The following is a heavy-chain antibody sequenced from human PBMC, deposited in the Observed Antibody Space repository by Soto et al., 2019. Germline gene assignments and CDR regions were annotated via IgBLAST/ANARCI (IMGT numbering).Heavy chain of an antibody. Sequence: QVQLVQSGAEVKKPGSSVKVSCKASGGTFGSYAISWVRQAPGQGLEWMGGIIPIFGTANYAQKFQGRVTITADESTITAYMELSSLRSEGTAVYYCGRGGLLWFGESLTIDYWGQGTLVTVSS. J-gene: IGHJ4*02. CDR3: GRGGLLWFGESLTIDY. V-gene: IGHV1-69*01. CDR2: IIPIFGTA. D-gene: IGHD3-10*01. CDR1: GGTFGSYA.